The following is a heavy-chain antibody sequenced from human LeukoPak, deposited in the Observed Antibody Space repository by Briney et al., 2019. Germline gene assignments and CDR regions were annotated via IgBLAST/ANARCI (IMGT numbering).Heavy chain of an antibody. CDR1: GITFSSYA. J-gene: IGHJ3*02. D-gene: IGHD2-21*01. Sequence: GGSLRLSCAASGITFSSYAMSWVRQAPGKGLEWVSAISGSSGNTYYADSVKGRFTISRGNAKNSLYLQMNSLRVEDTAVYYCARDESGDNDAFDIWGQGTMVTVSS. CDR3: ARDESGDNDAFDI. V-gene: IGHV3-23*01. CDR2: ISGSSGNT.